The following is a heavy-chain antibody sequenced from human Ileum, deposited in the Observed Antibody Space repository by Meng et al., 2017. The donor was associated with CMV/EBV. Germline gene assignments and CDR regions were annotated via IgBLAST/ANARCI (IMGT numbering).Heavy chain of an antibody. CDR1: GFTFSSYA. V-gene: IGHV3-74*03. Sequence: GESLKISCAASGFTFSSYAMSWVRQAPGKGLVWVSRISSDGSSTTHADSVKGRFTISRDNAKNTLYLQMNSLRAEDTALYYCARGNYFAMDVWGQGTTVTVSS. J-gene: IGHJ6*02. CDR2: ISSDGSST. CDR3: ARGNYFAMDV.